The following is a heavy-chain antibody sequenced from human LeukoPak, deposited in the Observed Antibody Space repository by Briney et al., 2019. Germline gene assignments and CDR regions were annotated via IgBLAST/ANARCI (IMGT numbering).Heavy chain of an antibody. CDR3: ATSGGEMATIEGFDY. D-gene: IGHD5-24*01. CDR2: MNPNSGNT. J-gene: IGHJ4*02. CDR1: GYTFTSYD. V-gene: IGHV1-8*01. Sequence: ASVKVSCKASGYTFTSYDINWVRQATGQGLEWMGWMNPNSGNTGYAQKFQGRVTMTRNTSISTAYMELSSLRSEDTAVYYCATSGGEMATIEGFDYWGQGTLVTVSP.